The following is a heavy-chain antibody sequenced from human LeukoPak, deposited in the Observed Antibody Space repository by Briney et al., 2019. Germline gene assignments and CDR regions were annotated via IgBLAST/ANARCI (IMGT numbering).Heavy chain of an antibody. J-gene: IGHJ6*02. CDR2: INPNSGGT. V-gene: IGHV1-2*06. CDR3: ARDPKITYYYYYGMDV. Sequence: ASVKVSCKASGYTFTGYYMHWVRQAPGQGLEWMGRINPNSGGTNYAQKFQGRVTMTTDTSTSTAYMELRSLRSDDTAVYYCARDPKITYYYYYGMDVWGQGTTVTVSS. D-gene: IGHD1-14*01. CDR1: GYTFTGYY.